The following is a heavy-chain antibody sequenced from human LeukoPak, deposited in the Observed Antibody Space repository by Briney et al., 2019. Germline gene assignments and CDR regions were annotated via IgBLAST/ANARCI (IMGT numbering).Heavy chain of an antibody. D-gene: IGHD6-19*01. CDR1: GGSIDITNY. J-gene: IGHJ4*02. CDR2: IGSGGSSI. CDR3: ARAIAVAGPYYFDY. Sequence: LSLTCGVSGGSIDITNYWSWVRQAPGKGLEWVSYIGSGGSSIYYADSVKGRLTISRDNAKNSVHLQMNSLRAEDTAIYYCARAIAVAGPYYFDYWGQGTLVTVSS. V-gene: IGHV3-48*03.